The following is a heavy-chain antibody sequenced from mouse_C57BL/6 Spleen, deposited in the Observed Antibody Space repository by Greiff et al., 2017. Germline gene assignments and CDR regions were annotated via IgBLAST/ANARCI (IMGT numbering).Heavy chain of an antibody. Sequence: QVQLQQPGAELVKPGASVKLSCKASGYTFTSYWMHWVKQRPGQGLEWIGMIHPNSGSTNYNEKFKSKATLTVDKSSSTAYMQLSSLTSEDSAVYYCARERDYYGSSYDAMYYWGQGTSVTVSS. D-gene: IGHD1-1*01. CDR1: GYTFTSYW. J-gene: IGHJ4*01. CDR3: ARERDYYGSSYDAMYY. V-gene: IGHV1-64*01. CDR2: IHPNSGST.